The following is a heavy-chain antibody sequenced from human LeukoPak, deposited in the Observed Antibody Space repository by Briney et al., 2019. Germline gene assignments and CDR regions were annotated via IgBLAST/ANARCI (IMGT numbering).Heavy chain of an antibody. CDR3: ARMGGYSGYATH. V-gene: IGHV4-59*08. J-gene: IGHJ4*02. Sequence: PSETLSLTCTVSGGSISTYYWSWIRQPPGKGLEWIGYIHYSGTTYYNPSLKNRVTISLDTSKNQFSLNLSSVTAADTAVYYCARMGGYSGYATHWGQGTLVTVSS. D-gene: IGHD5-12*01. CDR2: IHYSGTT. CDR1: GGSISTYY.